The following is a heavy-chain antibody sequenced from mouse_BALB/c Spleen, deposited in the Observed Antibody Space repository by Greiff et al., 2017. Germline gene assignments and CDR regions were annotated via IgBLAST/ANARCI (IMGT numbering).Heavy chain of an antibody. J-gene: IGHJ4*01. CDR1: GFTFSSYA. CDR2: ISSGGGST. Sequence: EVKLMESGGGLVKPGGSLKLSCAASGFTFSSYAMSWVRQTPEKRLEWVAYISSGGGSTYYPDTVKGRFTISRDNAKNTLYLQMSSLKSEDTAMYYCARDRWLLSYAMDYWGQGTSVTVSA. CDR3: ARDRWLLSYAMDY. V-gene: IGHV5-12-1*01. D-gene: IGHD2-3*01.